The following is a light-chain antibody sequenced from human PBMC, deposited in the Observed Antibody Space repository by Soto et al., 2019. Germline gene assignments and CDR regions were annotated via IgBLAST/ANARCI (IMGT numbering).Light chain of an antibody. CDR1: SSDVGGYNY. V-gene: IGLV2-14*01. CDR3: ISYTSSSTWV. CDR2: EVS. Sequence: ALTQPASVSGSPGHSITISCTGTSSDVGGYNYVSWYQQHPGKAPKLMIYEVSNRPSGVSDRFSGSRSGNTASLTISGLQAEDESDYYCISYTSSSTWVFGGGTKVTV. J-gene: IGLJ3*02.